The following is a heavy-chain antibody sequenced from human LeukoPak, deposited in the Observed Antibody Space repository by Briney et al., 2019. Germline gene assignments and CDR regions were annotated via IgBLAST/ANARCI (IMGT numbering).Heavy chain of an antibody. CDR2: ISGSGGST. D-gene: IGHD2-15*01. J-gene: IGHJ5*02. CDR3: AKGASRYCSGGSCYSLS. Sequence: GGSLTESRPACLFTFSSYAMSWLRQARGKGLEGVSAISGSGGSTYYADSVKGRFTISRDNSKNTLYLQMNSLRAEDTAVYYCAKGASRYCSGGSCYSLSWGQGTLVTVSS. V-gene: IGHV3-23*01. CDR1: LFTFSSYA.